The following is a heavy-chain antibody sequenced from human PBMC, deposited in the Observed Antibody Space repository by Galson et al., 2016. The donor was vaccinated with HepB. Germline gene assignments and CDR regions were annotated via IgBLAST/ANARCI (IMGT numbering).Heavy chain of an antibody. Sequence: SVKVSCKASGGTFSSYAVSWVRQAPGQGLEWMGGIIPISDTTRYAQRFQGRVTMTADESTTTAYMELSSLRSEDTAVYYCARLGTWYVSDFGMDVWGQGTTVTVSS. V-gene: IGHV1-69*13. J-gene: IGHJ6*02. CDR2: IIPISDTT. D-gene: IGHD3-10*01. CDR1: GGTFSSYA. CDR3: ARLGTWYVSDFGMDV.